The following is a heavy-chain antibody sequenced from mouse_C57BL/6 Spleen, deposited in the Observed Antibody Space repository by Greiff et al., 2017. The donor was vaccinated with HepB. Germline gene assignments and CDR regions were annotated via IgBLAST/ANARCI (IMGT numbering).Heavy chain of an antibody. Sequence: EVQRVESGGDLVKPGGSLKLSCAASGFTFSSYGMSWVRQTPDKRLEWVATISSGGSYTYYPDSVKGRFTISRDNAKNTLYLQMSSLKSEDTAMYYCARRGGSSYFDYWGQGTTLTVSS. V-gene: IGHV5-6*01. J-gene: IGHJ2*01. D-gene: IGHD1-1*01. CDR1: GFTFSSYG. CDR2: ISSGGSYT. CDR3: ARRGGSSYFDY.